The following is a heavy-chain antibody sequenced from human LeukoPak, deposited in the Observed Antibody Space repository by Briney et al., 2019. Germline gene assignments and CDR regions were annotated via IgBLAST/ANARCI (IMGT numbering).Heavy chain of an antibody. V-gene: IGHV4-34*01. CDR3: ASGSGAPVWFDP. J-gene: IGHJ5*02. D-gene: IGHD7-27*01. Sequence: SETLSLTCAVYGGSFSGYYWSWIRQPPGKGLEWIGEINHSGSTNYNPYLKSRVTISVDTSKNQFSLKLSSVTAADTAVYYCASGSGAPVWFDPWGQGTLVTVSS. CDR1: GGSFSGYY. CDR2: INHSGST.